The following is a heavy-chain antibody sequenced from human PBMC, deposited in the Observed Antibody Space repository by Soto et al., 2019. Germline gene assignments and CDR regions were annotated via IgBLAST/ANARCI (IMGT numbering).Heavy chain of an antibody. CDR1: GASISGYY. Sequence: PSETLSLTCTVSGASISGYYWSWIRQPPGKGLEWIGYIYYSGSTNYNSSLKSRVTISVDRSKNQFSLKLSSVTAADTAVYYCARHSPYSSPFYLDYWGQGTLVTVSS. V-gene: IGHV4-59*08. D-gene: IGHD2-15*01. CDR2: IYYSGST. CDR3: ARHSPYSSPFYLDY. J-gene: IGHJ4*02.